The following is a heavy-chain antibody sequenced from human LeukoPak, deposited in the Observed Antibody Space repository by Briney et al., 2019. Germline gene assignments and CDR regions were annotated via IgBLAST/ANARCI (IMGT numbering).Heavy chain of an antibody. Sequence: GESLKISCKGSGYSFTSYWIGWVRQMPGKGLEWMGMIYPYDSDTRYSPSSQGQVTISADKSSNSAYLEWSSLKASDTAMYYCAKQGGGSMVRGVITDWGQGALVTVSS. CDR3: AKQGGGSMVRGVITD. V-gene: IGHV5-51*01. CDR2: IYPYDSDT. J-gene: IGHJ4*02. D-gene: IGHD3-10*01. CDR1: GYSFTSYW.